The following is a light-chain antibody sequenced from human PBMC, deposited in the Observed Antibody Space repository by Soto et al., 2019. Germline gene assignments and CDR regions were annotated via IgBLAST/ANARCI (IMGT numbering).Light chain of an antibody. CDR1: QGINNF. CDR2: AAS. Sequence: DIQMAQSPSSLSAAVGDRVTITCRASQGINNFLAWYRQKPGKVPQLLIYAASTLQSGVPSRFSGSGSGTDFTLTINSLQTEDVGTYYCQKYNTAPFTFGPGTKVDL. CDR3: QKYNTAPFT. V-gene: IGKV1-27*01. J-gene: IGKJ3*01.